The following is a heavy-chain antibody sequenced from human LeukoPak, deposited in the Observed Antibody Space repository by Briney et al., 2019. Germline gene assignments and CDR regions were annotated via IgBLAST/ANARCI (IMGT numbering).Heavy chain of an antibody. J-gene: IGHJ5*02. CDR2: ISSGSSFI. CDR3: ARDQGRERWFDP. V-gene: IGHV3-21*01. Sequence: PGGSLRLSCAASGFNFGSYAMNWVRQAPGKGLEWVSSISSGSSFIYYADSVKGRFTISRDNAKNSLYLQMNSLRAEDTAIYYCARDQGRERWFDPWGQGTLVTVSS. CDR1: GFNFGSYA. D-gene: IGHD3-10*01.